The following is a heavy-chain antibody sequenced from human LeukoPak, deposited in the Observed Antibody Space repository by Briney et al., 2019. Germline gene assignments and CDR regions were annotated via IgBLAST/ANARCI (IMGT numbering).Heavy chain of an antibody. D-gene: IGHD1-26*01. CDR2: ISSSSSYI. CDR1: GFTFSSYS. V-gene: IGHV3-21*01. CDR3: ARSRGQWELLQINNWFDP. J-gene: IGHJ5*02. Sequence: QPGGSLRLSCAASGFTFSSYSMNWLRQAPGKGLEWVSSISSSSSYIYYADSVKGRFTISRDNAKNSLYPQMNSLRAEDTAVYYCARSRGQWELLQINNWFDPWGQGTLVTVSS.